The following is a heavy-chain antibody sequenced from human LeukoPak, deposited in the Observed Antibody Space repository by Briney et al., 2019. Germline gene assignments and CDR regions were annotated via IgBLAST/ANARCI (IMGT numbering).Heavy chain of an antibody. J-gene: IGHJ4*02. CDR3: ARRSGYTKDFDY. V-gene: IGHV4-59*12. CDR1: GGSISSYY. CDR2: IYYSGST. D-gene: IGHD1-1*01. Sequence: SETLSLTCTVSGGSISSYYWSWIRQPPGKGLEWIGNIYYSGSTNYNPSLKSRVTISVDTSKNQFSLKLSSVTAADTAVYYCARRSGYTKDFDYWGQGTLVTVSS.